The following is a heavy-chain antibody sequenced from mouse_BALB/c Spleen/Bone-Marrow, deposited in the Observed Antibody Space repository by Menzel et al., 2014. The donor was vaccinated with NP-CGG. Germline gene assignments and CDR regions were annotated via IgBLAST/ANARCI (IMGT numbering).Heavy chain of an antibody. V-gene: IGHV2-9*02. D-gene: IGHD2-4*01. CDR3: ARSTMITEGFAY. Sequence: QVQLKESGPGLVSPSPSLSIPCTVSGFSLTSYGVHWVRQPPGKGLEWLGVIWAGGSTNYNSALMSRLSISKDNSKSQVFLKMNSLQTDDTAMYYCARSTMITEGFAYWGQGTLVTVSA. CDR2: IWAGGST. J-gene: IGHJ3*01. CDR1: GFSLTSYG.